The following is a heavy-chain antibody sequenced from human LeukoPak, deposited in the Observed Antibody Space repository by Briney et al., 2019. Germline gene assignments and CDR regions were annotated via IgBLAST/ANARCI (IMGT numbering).Heavy chain of an antibody. D-gene: IGHD4-17*01. V-gene: IGHV3-33*01. CDR3: ASSTVTTRGVSAFDL. J-gene: IGHJ3*01. CDR1: GFTFNTYG. CDR2: IWYDGSNK. Sequence: PGGSLRLSCAASGFTFNTYGMHWVRQAPDKGLEWVAVIWYDGSNKYYADSVKGRFTISRDNSKNTLYLQMNSLRAEDTAVYFCASSTVTTRGVSAFDLWGQGTLVTVSS.